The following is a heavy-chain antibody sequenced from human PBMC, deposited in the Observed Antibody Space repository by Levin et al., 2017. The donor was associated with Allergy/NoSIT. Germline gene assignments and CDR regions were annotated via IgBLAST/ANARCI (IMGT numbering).Heavy chain of an antibody. Sequence: PGGSLRLSCAASGFTFNAAWMHWVRQAPGKGLEWVGLIKLKSNGETTDYAAPVKGRFTISRDDSKNTLYLQMNSLKTEDTAVYFCTTGDCSGGSCHYFDFWGQGTLVTVSS. CDR3: TTGDCSGGSCHYFDF. V-gene: IGHV3-15*01. CDR1: GFTFNAAW. CDR2: IKLKSNGETT. D-gene: IGHD2-15*01. J-gene: IGHJ4*02.